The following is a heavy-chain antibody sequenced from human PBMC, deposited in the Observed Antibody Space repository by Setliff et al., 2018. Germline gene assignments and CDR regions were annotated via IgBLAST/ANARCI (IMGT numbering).Heavy chain of an antibody. V-gene: IGHV3-73*01. CDR1: GFTFSGSA. CDR2: IRSKADSYAT. D-gene: IGHD4-17*01. J-gene: IGHJ4*02. CDR3: AITMTTGVDFFDY. Sequence: PGGSLRLSCAASGFTFSGSAVYWVRQASGGGLEWVGRIRSKADSYATAYAASVKARFTISRDDSKNTAYLQVNSLKTEDTAVYYCAITMTTGVDFFDYWGQGTLVTVSS.